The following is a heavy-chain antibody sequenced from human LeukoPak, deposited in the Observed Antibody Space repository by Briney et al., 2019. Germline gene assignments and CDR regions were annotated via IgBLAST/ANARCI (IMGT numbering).Heavy chain of an antibody. J-gene: IGHJ3*02. V-gene: IGHV1-18*01. CDR2: ISAYNGNT. Sequence: ASVKVSCKASGYTFTSYGISWVRQAPGQGLEWMGWISAYNGNTNYAQKLQGRVTMTTDTSTSTAYMELRSLRSDDTAVYYCARDDYDILTGPDAFDIWGQGTMVTVSS. CDR1: GYTFTSYG. D-gene: IGHD3-9*01. CDR3: ARDDYDILTGPDAFDI.